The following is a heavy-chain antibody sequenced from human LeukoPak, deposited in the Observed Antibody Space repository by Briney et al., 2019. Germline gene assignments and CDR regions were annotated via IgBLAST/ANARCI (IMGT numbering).Heavy chain of an antibody. D-gene: IGHD3-9*01. Sequence: RASVKVSCKASGGTFSSYAISWVRQAPGQGLEWMGGIIPIFGTADYAQKFQGRLTITADESTSTAYMELSSLRPEDTAVYYCARDLVGSHTGYSSGAWDYWGQGTLVTVSS. J-gene: IGHJ4*02. CDR2: IIPIFGTA. CDR3: ARDLVGSHTGYSSGAWDY. CDR1: GGTFSSYA. V-gene: IGHV1-69*13.